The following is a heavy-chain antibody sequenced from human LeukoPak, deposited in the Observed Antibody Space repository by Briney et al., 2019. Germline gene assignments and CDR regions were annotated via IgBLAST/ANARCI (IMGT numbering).Heavy chain of an antibody. J-gene: IGHJ5*02. Sequence: ASVKVSCKASGYTFTNYGISWVRQAPGQGLEWMGRISAYNGNTNYAQKVQGRVTMTTDTSTNIAYMELRSLGSDDTVVYYCARDVAFYGSSWHNWFDPWGQGTLVTVSS. CDR3: ARDVAFYGSSWHNWFDP. CDR1: GYTFTNYG. CDR2: ISAYNGNT. D-gene: IGHD6-13*01. V-gene: IGHV1-18*01.